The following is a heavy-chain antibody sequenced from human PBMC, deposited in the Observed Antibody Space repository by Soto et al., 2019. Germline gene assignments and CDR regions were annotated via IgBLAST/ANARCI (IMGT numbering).Heavy chain of an antibody. CDR3: AISSSWSPAPFDY. V-gene: IGHV3-23*01. Sequence: HPGGSLRLSCAASGFTFSSYAMSWVRQAPGKGLEWVSAISGSGGSTYYADSVKGRFTISRDNAKNTLYLQMNSLRAEDTAVYYCAISSSWSPAPFDYWGQGTLVTVSS. D-gene: IGHD6-13*01. CDR1: GFTFSSYA. J-gene: IGHJ4*02. CDR2: ISGSGGST.